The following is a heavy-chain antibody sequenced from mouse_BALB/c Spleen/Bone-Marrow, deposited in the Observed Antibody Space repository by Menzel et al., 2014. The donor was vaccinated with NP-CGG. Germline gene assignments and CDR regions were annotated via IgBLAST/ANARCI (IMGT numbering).Heavy chain of an antibody. D-gene: IGHD1-1*01. CDR2: INPSTGYT. CDR1: GYTFTSYW. CDR3: ARPPYYYGSSYDAMDY. Sequence: QVQLQQPGAELAKPGASVKMSCKASGYTFTSYWMHWVKQRPGQGLEWIGYINPSTGYTEYNQKFKDKATLTADKSSSTAYMQLSSLPSEDSAVYYCARPPYYYGSSYDAMDYWGQGTSVTVSS. J-gene: IGHJ4*01. V-gene: IGHV1-7*01.